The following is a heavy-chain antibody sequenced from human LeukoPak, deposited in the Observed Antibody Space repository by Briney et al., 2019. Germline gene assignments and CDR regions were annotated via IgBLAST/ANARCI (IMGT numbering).Heavy chain of an antibody. J-gene: IGHJ5*02. D-gene: IGHD3-10*01. CDR2: IYYSGRT. CDR1: GGSISSSYYY. V-gene: IGHV4-39*07. CDR3: ARAVTMIRGVYGQNWFDP. Sequence: SETLSLTCTVSGGSISSSYYYWGWIRQPPGKGLEWIGSIYYSGRTFYNPSLKSRVTISLDKSKNQFSLKLSSVTAADTAVYYCARAVTMIRGVYGQNWFDPWGQGALVTVSS.